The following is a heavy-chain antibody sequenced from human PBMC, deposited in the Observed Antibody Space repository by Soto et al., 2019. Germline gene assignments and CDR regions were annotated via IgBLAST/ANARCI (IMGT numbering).Heavy chain of an antibody. CDR2: AFWNDDK. J-gene: IGHJ4*02. CDR3: ARAYTYDFDH. Sequence: QITLKESGPTLVKPTQTLTLTCTFSGFSFGVSGVGVGWIRQPPGRALEWLGLAFWNDDKRYSPSLESRLTLTKDTSNNRVVLTVTNLDPGDTGTYYCARAYTYDFDHWGQGTLVTVSS. V-gene: IGHV2-5*01. CDR1: GFSFGVSGVG. D-gene: IGHD2-21*01.